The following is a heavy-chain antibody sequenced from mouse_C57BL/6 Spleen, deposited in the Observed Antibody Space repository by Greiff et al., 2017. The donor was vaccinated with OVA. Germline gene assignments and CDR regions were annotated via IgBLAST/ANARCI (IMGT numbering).Heavy chain of an antibody. Sequence: QVQLKESGPELVKPGASVKLSCKASGYTFTSYDINWVKQRPGQGLEWIGWIYPRDGSTKYNEKFKGKATLTVDTSSSTAYMELHSLTSEDSAVYFCARWGTTVVVPFDYWGQGTTLTVSS. J-gene: IGHJ2*01. D-gene: IGHD1-1*01. CDR2: IYPRDGST. CDR3: ARWGTTVVVPFDY. V-gene: IGHV1-85*01. CDR1: GYTFTSYD.